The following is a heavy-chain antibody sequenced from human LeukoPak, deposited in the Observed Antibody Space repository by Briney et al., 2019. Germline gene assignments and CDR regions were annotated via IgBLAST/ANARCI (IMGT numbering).Heavy chain of an antibody. Sequence: SETLSLTCAVYGGSFSGYYWSWIRQPPGKGLEWIGEINHSGSTNYNPFLKSRVTISVDTSKNQFSLKLSSVTAADTAVYYCARGRYYYDSSGYYPSYYYYYMDVWGKGTTVTVSS. CDR1: GGSFSGYY. D-gene: IGHD3-22*01. CDR2: INHSGST. CDR3: ARGRYYYDSSGYYPSYYYYYMDV. V-gene: IGHV4-34*01. J-gene: IGHJ6*03.